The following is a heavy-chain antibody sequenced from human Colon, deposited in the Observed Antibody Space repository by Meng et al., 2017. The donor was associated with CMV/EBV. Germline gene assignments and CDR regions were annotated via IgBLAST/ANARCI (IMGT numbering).Heavy chain of an antibody. J-gene: IGHJ4*02. CDR1: GGSIGTNSYY. Sequence: SETLSLTCTVSGGSIGTNSYYWGWVRQPPGKGLEWIGSVYYNGNTYLNPSLESRVTMSRDTSKNQFSLKLSSVTAADTAIYYCATIPLGILIRLFDFWGQGTLVTVSS. CDR3: ATIPLGILIRLFDF. V-gene: IGHV4-39*07. D-gene: IGHD2-15*01. CDR2: VYYNGNT.